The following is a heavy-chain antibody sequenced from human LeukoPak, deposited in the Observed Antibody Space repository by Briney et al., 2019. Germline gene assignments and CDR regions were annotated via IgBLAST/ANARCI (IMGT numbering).Heavy chain of an antibody. J-gene: IGHJ4*02. CDR3: ARDAGYHDYVWGSYRYTDF. CDR1: GYTFTGYY. CDR2: INPNSGGT. D-gene: IGHD3-16*02. Sequence: EASVKVSCKASGYTFTGYYIHWVRQAPGQGLEWMGWINPNSGGTNYAQKFQGRVTMTRDTSISTAYMELSRLRSDDTAVYYCARDAGYHDYVWGSYRYTDFWGQGTLVTVSS. V-gene: IGHV1-2*02.